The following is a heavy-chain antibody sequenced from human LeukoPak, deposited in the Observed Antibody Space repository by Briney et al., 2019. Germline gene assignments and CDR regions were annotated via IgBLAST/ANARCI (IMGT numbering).Heavy chain of an antibody. CDR1: EFTFSGYS. Sequence: GGSLRLSCAASEFTFSGYSMNWVRQAPGKGLEWVSAISGSGGSTYYADSVKGLFTISRDNSKNTLYLQMNSLRAEDTAVYYCAKELVVAATQQYNWFDPWGQGTLVTVSS. J-gene: IGHJ5*02. CDR2: ISGSGGST. D-gene: IGHD2-15*01. CDR3: AKELVVAATQQYNWFDP. V-gene: IGHV3-23*01.